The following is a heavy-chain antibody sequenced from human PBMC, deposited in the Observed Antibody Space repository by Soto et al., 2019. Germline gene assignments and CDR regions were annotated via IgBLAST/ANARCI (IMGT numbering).Heavy chain of an antibody. CDR1: GGSISSGGYY. CDR2: IYYGGST. CDR3: ARVPMLEWLLSDNWFDP. D-gene: IGHD3-3*01. J-gene: IGHJ5*02. V-gene: IGHV4-31*03. Sequence: SETLSLTCTVSGGSISSGGYYWSWIRQHPGKGLEWIGYIYYGGSTYYNPSLKSRVTISVDTSKNQFSLKLSSVTAADTAVYYCARVPMLEWLLSDNWFDPWGQGTLVTVSS.